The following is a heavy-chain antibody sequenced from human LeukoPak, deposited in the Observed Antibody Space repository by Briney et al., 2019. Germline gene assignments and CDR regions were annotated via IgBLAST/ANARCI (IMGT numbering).Heavy chain of an antibody. CDR2: INPSGGST. V-gene: IGHV1-46*01. CDR3: ARSGASMVRGVIIRPLYYYGMDV. J-gene: IGHJ6*02. D-gene: IGHD3-10*01. CDR1: GYTFTSYY. Sequence: ASVKVSCRASGYTFTSYYMHWVRQAPGQGLEWMGIINPSGGSTSYAQKFQGRVTMTRDTSTSTVYMELSSLRSEDTAVYYCARSGASMVRGVIIRPLYYYGMDVWGQGTTVTVSS.